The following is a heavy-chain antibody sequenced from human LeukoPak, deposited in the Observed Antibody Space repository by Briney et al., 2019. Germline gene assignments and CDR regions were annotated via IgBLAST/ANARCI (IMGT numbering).Heavy chain of an antibody. CDR3: ARDWGPTDIVVVPAAFDP. CDR2: IYYSGST. Sequence: SETLSLTCTVSGGSISSSSYYWGWIRQPPGKGLEWIGSIYYSGSTYYNPSLKSRVTISVDTSKIQFSLKLSSVTAADTAVYYCARDWGPTDIVVVPAAFDPWGQGTLVTVSS. CDR1: GGSISSSSYY. D-gene: IGHD2-2*01. J-gene: IGHJ5*02. V-gene: IGHV4-39*07.